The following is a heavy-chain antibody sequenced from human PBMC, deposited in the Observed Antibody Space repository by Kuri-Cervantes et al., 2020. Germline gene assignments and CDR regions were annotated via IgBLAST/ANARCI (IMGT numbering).Heavy chain of an antibody. Sequence: SGPTLVKPTQTLTLTCTFSGFSLSTSGVGVGWIRQPPGKALEWLALIYWDDDKRYGPSLKSRLTITKDTSKNQVVLTMTNMDPVDTATYYCARMRVTINQQLVYNWFDPWGQGTLVTVSS. J-gene: IGHJ5*02. V-gene: IGHV2-5*05. D-gene: IGHD6-13*01. CDR1: GFSLSTSGVG. CDR3: ARMRVTINQQLVYNWFDP. CDR2: IYWDDDK.